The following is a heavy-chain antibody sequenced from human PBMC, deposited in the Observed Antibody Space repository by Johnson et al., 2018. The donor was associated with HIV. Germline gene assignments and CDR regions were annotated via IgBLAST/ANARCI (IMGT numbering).Heavy chain of an antibody. J-gene: IGHJ3*02. D-gene: IGHD4-23*01. CDR1: GFTFSSYA. CDR2: ISGSGGRT. CDR3: AKDQTDYGGNSVKKDAFDI. V-gene: IGHV3-23*04. Sequence: VQLVESGGGLVQPGGSLRLSCAASGFTFSSYAMSWVRQAPGKGLGWVSAISGSGGRTYYADSVKGRFTISRDNSKNTLYLQMKRLRAEDTAVYYCAKDQTDYGGNSVKKDAFDIWGQGTMVTVSS.